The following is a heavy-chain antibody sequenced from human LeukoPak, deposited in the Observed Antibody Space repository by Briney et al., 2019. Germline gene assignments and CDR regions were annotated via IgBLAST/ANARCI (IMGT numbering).Heavy chain of an antibody. J-gene: IGHJ4*02. CDR3: AKDLVEANTSGYFSD. Sequence: GRSLRLSCAASGFIFSTYDMHWVRQAPGKGLEWVAVISSDGSNKYYADSVKGRFSISRDNSKNTLYLRMHSLRIEDTAVYYCAKDLVEANTSGYFSDWGQGTLVTVSS. V-gene: IGHV3-30*18. CDR2: ISSDGSNK. D-gene: IGHD3-22*01. CDR1: GFIFSTYD.